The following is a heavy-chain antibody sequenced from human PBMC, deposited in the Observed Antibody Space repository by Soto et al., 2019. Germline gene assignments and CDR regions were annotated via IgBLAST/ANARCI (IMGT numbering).Heavy chain of an antibody. CDR1: GGTFSSYT. CDR2: IIPILGIA. Sequence: GASVEVSCKASGGTFSSYTISWVRQAPGQGLERMGRIIPILGIANYAQKFQGRVTITRDTSANTAYMELSSLRSEETAVYYCASDLVMGDGHNSRGYFAYWGQGTLVIVSS. D-gene: IGHD2-8*01. J-gene: IGHJ4*02. V-gene: IGHV1-69*02. CDR3: ASDLVMGDGHNSRGYFAY.